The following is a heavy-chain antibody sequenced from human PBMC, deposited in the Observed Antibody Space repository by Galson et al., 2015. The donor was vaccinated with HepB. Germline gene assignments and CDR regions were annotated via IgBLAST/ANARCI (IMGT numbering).Heavy chain of an antibody. CDR3: AKGRPAAEMIN. CDR2: ISYDGNNK. V-gene: IGHV3-30*18. CDR1: GFIFRNYG. D-gene: IGHD2-2*01. Sequence: SLRLSCAASGFIFRNYGMHWVRQAPGKGLEWMAVISYDGNNKYYADSVKGRFTISRDNSKNTLFLQMSTLRAEDTAVYYCAKGRPAAEMINWGQGTLVTVSS. J-gene: IGHJ4*02.